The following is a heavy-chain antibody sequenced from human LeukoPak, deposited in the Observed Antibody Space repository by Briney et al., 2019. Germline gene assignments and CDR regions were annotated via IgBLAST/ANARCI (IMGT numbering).Heavy chain of an antibody. V-gene: IGHV3-30*02. CDR2: IWYDGSNK. CDR1: GFTFSSHG. Sequence: GGSLRLSCAASGFTFSSHGMHWVRQAPGKGLEWVAVIWYDGSNKYYADSVKGRFTISRDNSKNTLYLQMNSLRAEDTAVYYCAKGPTWELLYYFDYWGQGTLVTVSS. CDR3: AKGPTWELLYYFDY. J-gene: IGHJ4*02. D-gene: IGHD1-26*01.